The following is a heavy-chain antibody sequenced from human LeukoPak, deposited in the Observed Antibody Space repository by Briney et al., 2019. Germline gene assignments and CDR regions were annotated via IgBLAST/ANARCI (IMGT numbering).Heavy chain of an antibody. CDR1: GYTFSGYY. Sequence: ASVKVSCKASGYTFSGYYIHWERQAPGQGLEWMGWMKPDSGGTIYAQKFQGRITMTRDTSISTAFMELSSLTSDDTAVYYCARDQEYQLLSFYFDSWGQGTLVTVSS. V-gene: IGHV1-2*02. J-gene: IGHJ4*02. D-gene: IGHD2-2*01. CDR3: ARDQEYQLLSFYFDS. CDR2: MKPDSGGT.